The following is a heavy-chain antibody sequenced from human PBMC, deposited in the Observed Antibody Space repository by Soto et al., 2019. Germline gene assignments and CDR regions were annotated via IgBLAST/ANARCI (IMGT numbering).Heavy chain of an antibody. V-gene: IGHV3-23*01. CDR1: GFTFSNYA. Sequence: GGSLRLSCAASGFTFSNYAISWVRQAPGKGLEWVSIISGSGDTPYYADSVKGRFTISRDNSRNTLYLQMNSLRAGDSAKYYCAKDRLAGGFDYWGQGTLVTVSS. D-gene: IGHD3-16*01. J-gene: IGHJ4*02. CDR3: AKDRLAGGFDY. CDR2: ISGSGDTP.